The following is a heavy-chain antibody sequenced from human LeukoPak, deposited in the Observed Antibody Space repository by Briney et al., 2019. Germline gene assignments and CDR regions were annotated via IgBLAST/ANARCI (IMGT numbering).Heavy chain of an antibody. CDR2: ISGSGDST. V-gene: IGHV3-23*01. CDR3: AKEGFCSSTSCYLRGFEY. Sequence: GGTLRLSCAASGFTFNKYGMSWVRQAPGKGLEWVSSISGSGDSTYYADSVKGRFTISRDNSKNTLYLQMNSLRAEDTAVYYCAKEGFCSSTSCYLRGFEYWGQGTQVTVSS. J-gene: IGHJ4*02. D-gene: IGHD2-2*01. CDR1: GFTFNKYG.